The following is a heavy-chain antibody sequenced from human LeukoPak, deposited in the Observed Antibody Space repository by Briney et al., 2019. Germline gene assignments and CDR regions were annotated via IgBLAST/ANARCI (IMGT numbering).Heavy chain of an antibody. V-gene: IGHV4-61*02. Sequence: SETLSLTCTVSGGSISSGSYYWIWIRQPAGKGLEWIGRIHTSGSTNYNPSLKSRVTIPVDTSKNQFSLKLSSVTAADTAVYYCAREGRVVVVPAAVYYYYYYMDVWGKGTTVTVSS. D-gene: IGHD2-2*01. J-gene: IGHJ6*03. CDR1: GGSISSGSYY. CDR2: IHTSGST. CDR3: AREGRVVVVPAAVYYYYYYMDV.